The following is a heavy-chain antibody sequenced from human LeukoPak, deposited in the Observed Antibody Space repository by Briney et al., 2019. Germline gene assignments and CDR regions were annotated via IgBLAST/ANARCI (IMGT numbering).Heavy chain of an antibody. V-gene: IGHV4-59*08. CDR1: GGSISSYY. CDR3: ARGHRSYSWFDP. J-gene: IGHJ5*02. CDR2: IYYSGST. Sequence: SETLSLTCTVSGGSISSYYWSWIRQPPGKGLEWIGYIYYSGSTNYNPSLKSRVTISVDTSKNQFSLKLSSVTAADTAVYYCARGHRSYSWFDPWSQGTLVTVSS. D-gene: IGHD3-10*01.